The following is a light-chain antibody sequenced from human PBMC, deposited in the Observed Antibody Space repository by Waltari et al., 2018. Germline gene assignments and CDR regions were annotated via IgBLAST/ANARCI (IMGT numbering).Light chain of an antibody. J-gene: IGKJ3*01. CDR2: AAS. CDR3: QQSYSTPPGT. Sequence: DIQMTQSPSSLSASVGDRVTIPCRARQSISSYLNWYQQKPGKAPKLLIYAASSLQSGVPSRFSGSGSGTDFTLTISSLQPEDFATYYCQQSYSTPPGTFGPGTKVDIK. V-gene: IGKV1-39*01. CDR1: QSISSY.